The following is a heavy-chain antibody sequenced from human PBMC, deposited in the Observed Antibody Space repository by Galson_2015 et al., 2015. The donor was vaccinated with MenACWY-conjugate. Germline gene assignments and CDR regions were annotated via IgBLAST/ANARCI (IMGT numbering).Heavy chain of an antibody. Sequence: AVSGGSISSSNWWSWVHQPPGKGLEWIGEIYHSGSTNYNPSLKSRVTISVDKSKNQFSLKLSSVTAADTAVYYCARVPDSVGAMAFDIWGQGTTVTVSS. D-gene: IGHD1-26*01. CDR3: ARVPDSVGAMAFDI. V-gene: IGHV4-4*02. CDR1: GGSISSSNW. J-gene: IGHJ3*02. CDR2: IYHSGST.